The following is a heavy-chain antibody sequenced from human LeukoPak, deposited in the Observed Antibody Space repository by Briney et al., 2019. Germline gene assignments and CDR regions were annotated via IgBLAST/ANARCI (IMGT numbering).Heavy chain of an antibody. V-gene: IGHV1-58*01. CDR1: GFTFTSSA. Sequence: GTSVKVSCKASGFTFTSSAVQWVRQARGQRLEWIGWIVVGSGNTNYAQKFQEGVTITRDMSTSTAYMELSSLRSEDTAVYYCAAPYCSSTSCYRDAFDIWGQGTMVTVSS. CDR2: IVVGSGNT. D-gene: IGHD2-2*01. CDR3: AAPYCSSTSCYRDAFDI. J-gene: IGHJ3*02.